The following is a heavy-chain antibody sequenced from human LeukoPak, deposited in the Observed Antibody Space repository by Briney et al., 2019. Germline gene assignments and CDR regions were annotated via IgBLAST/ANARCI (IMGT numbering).Heavy chain of an antibody. D-gene: IGHD3-16*02. CDR3: ARGGRDYDYVWGSYRYKSYFAY. J-gene: IGHJ4*02. CDR2: INHSGST. CDR1: GGSFSDYY. Sequence: PSETLSLTCAVYGGSFSDYYWSWIRQLSGKGLEWIGEINHSGSTNYNPSLKSRVTISVDTSKNQFSLKLSSVTAADTAVYYCARGGRDYDYVWGSYRYKSYFAYWGQGTLVTVSS. V-gene: IGHV4-34*01.